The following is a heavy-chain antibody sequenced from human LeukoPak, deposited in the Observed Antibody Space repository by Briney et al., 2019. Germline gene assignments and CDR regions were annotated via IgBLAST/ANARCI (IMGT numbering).Heavy chain of an antibody. CDR3: ARARAPGAFDI. CDR2: ISSSSSYI. J-gene: IGHJ3*02. D-gene: IGHD6-6*01. V-gene: IGHV3-21*01. CDR1: GFTFSSYS. Sequence: PGGSLRLSCAASGFTFSSYSMNWVRQAPGKGLEWVSSISSSSSYICYADSVKGRFTISRDNAKNSLYLQMNSLRAEDTAVYYCARARAPGAFDIWGQGTMVTVSS.